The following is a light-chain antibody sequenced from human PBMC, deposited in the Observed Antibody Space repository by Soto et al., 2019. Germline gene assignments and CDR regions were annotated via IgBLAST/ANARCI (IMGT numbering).Light chain of an antibody. CDR2: LAS. CDR3: LQALQPPDT. V-gene: IGKV2-28*01. J-gene: IGKJ2*01. Sequence: DMVMTQSPFSLPVTPGEPASISCKSSQILLQSGGNKYLDWYLQKPGRSPQLLIYLASSRASGVPARFSGSGSLTDFKLNISRVEAEEVGLYYCLQALQPPDTFGLGTQLAIK. CDR1: QILLQSGGNKY.